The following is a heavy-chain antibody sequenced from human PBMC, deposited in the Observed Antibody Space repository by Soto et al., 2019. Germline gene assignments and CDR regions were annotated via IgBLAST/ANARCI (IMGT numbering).Heavy chain of an antibody. CDR1: GFTFRSYG. V-gene: IGHV3-33*01. Sequence: QVQLVESGGGVVQPGSSLRLSCAASGFTFRSYGMHWVRQAPGKGLEWVAVIWYDGSNKYYAVSVKGRFTISRDNSKDTLDLQMNSLRAEDTAVYYCARGNGNSYGRFDLCGQGTLITVSS. D-gene: IGHD5-18*01. CDR3: ARGNGNSYGRFDL. J-gene: IGHJ4*02. CDR2: IWYDGSNK.